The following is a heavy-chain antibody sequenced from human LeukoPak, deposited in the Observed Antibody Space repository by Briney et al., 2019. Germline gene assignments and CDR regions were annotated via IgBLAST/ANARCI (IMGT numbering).Heavy chain of an antibody. V-gene: IGHV3-23*01. D-gene: IGHD6-13*01. Sequence: PGGSLRLSCAASGFTFSSYGMSWVRQAPGKGLEWVSAISGSGGSTYYADSVKGRFTISRDNSKNTLYLQMNSLRAEDTAVYYCAKGDSSSWYTPPYFDYWGQGTLVTVSS. CDR2: ISGSGGST. J-gene: IGHJ4*02. CDR3: AKGDSSSWYTPPYFDY. CDR1: GFTFSSYG.